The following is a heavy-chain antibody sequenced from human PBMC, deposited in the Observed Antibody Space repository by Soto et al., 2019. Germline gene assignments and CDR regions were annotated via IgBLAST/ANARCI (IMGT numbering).Heavy chain of an antibody. Sequence: EVQLVESGGGLIQPGGSLRLSCAAYGFTVSNNYMRWVRQAPGKGLEWVSLIYSGGNTHYADSVKGRFTISRDNSKNTLFLQMNSLRVEDTAVYYCARDPPGIAASGAGGWGQGTLVTVSS. CDR2: IYSGGNT. CDR3: ARDPPGIAASGAGG. CDR1: GFTVSNNY. V-gene: IGHV3-53*01. J-gene: IGHJ4*02. D-gene: IGHD6-13*01.